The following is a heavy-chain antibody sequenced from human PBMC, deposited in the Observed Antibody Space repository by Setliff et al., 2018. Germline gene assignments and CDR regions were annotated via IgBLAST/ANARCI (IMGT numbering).Heavy chain of an antibody. D-gene: IGHD5-18*01. CDR2: INPSGTT. V-gene: IGHV4-34*01. CDR3: ARDRTAYSYGLDV. Sequence: TSETLSLTCTFYGGPFSDYYWGWVRQTPGKGLEWIAEINPSGTTNYIPSLKSRLTISVDTSKRQFSLKLNSVTAADTAVYYCARDRTAYSYGLDVWGQGTTVTVSS. CDR1: GGPFSDYY. J-gene: IGHJ6*02.